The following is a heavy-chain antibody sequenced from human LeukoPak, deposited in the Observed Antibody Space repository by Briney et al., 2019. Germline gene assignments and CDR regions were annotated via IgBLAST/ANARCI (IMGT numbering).Heavy chain of an antibody. CDR3: ARKLYSSGWYVFDI. J-gene: IGHJ3*02. Sequence: KLRGRVTMTRNTSISTAYTELSSLRSEDTAVYYCARKLYSSGWYVFDIWGQGTMVTVSS. V-gene: IGHV1-8*01. D-gene: IGHD6-19*01.